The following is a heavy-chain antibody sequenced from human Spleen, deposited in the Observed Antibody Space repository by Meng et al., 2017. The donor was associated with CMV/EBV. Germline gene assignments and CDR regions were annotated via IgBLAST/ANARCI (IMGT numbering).Heavy chain of an antibody. CDR2: ISTSSSTI. V-gene: IGHV3-11*04. CDR1: GFTFSDHY. J-gene: IGHJ5*02. Sequence: GESLKISCVASGFTFSDHYMDWIRQAPGKGLEWVSYISTSSSTIYYADSVKGRFTISRDNAKNSLYLQMNSLRAEDTAVYYCARGGFLEWYDPWGQGTLVTVSS. CDR3: ARGGFLEWYDP. D-gene: IGHD3-3*01.